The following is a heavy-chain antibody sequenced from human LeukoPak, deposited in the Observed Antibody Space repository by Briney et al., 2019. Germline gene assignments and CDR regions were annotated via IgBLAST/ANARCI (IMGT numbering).Heavy chain of an antibody. CDR2: INPSGGST. J-gene: IGHJ4*02. CDR3: AREEYQLRVDY. D-gene: IGHD2-2*01. CDR1: GYTFTGYY. V-gene: IGHV1-46*01. Sequence: ASVKVSCTASGYTFTGYYLHWVRQAPGQGLEWLGIINPSGGSTSYAQKFQGRVTMTRDTSTSTVYMELSSLRSEDTAIYYCAREEYQLRVDYWGQGTLVTVSS.